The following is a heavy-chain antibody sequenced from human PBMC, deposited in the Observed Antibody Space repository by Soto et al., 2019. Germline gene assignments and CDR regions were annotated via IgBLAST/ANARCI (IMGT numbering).Heavy chain of an antibody. CDR1: GGTFSSYA. V-gene: IGHV1-69*13. D-gene: IGHD6-13*01. CDR3: AREWIAAAGPLYYFDY. Sequence: SVKGSCKASGGTFSSYAISWVRQAPGQGLEWMGGIIPIFGTANYAQKFQGRVTITADESTSTAYMELSRLRSEDTAVYYCAREWIAAAGPLYYFDYWGQGTLVTVSS. J-gene: IGHJ4*02. CDR2: IIPIFGTA.